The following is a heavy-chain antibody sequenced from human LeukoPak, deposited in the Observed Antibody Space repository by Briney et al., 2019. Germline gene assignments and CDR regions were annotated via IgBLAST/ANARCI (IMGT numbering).Heavy chain of an antibody. D-gene: IGHD3-16*01. V-gene: IGHV1-18*01. Sequence: WASVKVSCKASGYTFTSYGISWVRQAPGQGLEWMGWISAYNGNTNFAQKLQGRVTMTTDTSTSTAYMELRSLRSDDTAVYYCARDLAPWGAFDIWGQGTMVTVSS. CDR1: GYTFTSYG. CDR2: ISAYNGNT. CDR3: ARDLAPWGAFDI. J-gene: IGHJ3*02.